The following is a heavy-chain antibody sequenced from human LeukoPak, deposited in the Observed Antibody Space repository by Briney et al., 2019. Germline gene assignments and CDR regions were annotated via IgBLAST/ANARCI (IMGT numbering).Heavy chain of an antibody. CDR1: GGTFSSYA. V-gene: IGHV1-69*04. CDR2: IIPILGIA. D-gene: IGHD2/OR15-2a*01. CDR3: ASPFGFDP. Sequence: SVKVSCKASGGTFSSYAISWVRQAPGQGLEWMGRIIPILGIANYAQKFQGRVTMTEDTSTDTAYMELSSLRSEDTAVYYCASPFGFDPWGQGTLVTVSS. J-gene: IGHJ5*02.